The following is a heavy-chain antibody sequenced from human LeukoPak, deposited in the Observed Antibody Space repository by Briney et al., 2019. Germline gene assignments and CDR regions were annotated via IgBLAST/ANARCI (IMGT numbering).Heavy chain of an antibody. V-gene: IGHV1-69*05. J-gene: IGHJ4*02. Sequence: SVKVSCKASGGTFSSYAISWVRQAPGQGLEWMGGIIPIFGTANYAQKFQGRVTITTDESTSTAYMELSSLRSEDTAVYYCARSPPVYYDILTGYYFDYWGQGALVTVSS. CDR2: IIPIFGTA. CDR1: GGTFSSYA. CDR3: ARSPPVYYDILTGYYFDY. D-gene: IGHD3-9*01.